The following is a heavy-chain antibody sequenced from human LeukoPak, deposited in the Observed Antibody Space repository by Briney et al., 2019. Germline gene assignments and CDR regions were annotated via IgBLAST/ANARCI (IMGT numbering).Heavy chain of an antibody. CDR2: ISDSGGRS. V-gene: IGHV3-23*01. D-gene: IGHD4-23*01. CDR1: GFTLSTYA. CDR3: AKDPVGRNPPHYFDY. Sequence: PGGSLRLSCAPSGFTLSTYAVNWVRRAPGEGLEGVSSISDSGGRSYYADSVRGRFTISSDNSNTTLPLQLNILRPEAPAMSYCAKDPVGRNPPHYFDYWGEGTLVTVSS. J-gene: IGHJ4*02.